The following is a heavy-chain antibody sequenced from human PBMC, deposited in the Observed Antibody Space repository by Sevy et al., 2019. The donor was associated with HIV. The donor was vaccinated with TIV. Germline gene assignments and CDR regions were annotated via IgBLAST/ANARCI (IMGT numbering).Heavy chain of an antibody. CDR2: INHSGST. J-gene: IGHJ6*02. Sequence: SETLSLTCAVYGGSFSGYYWSWIRQPPGKGLEWVGEINHSGSTNYNPSLKSRVTISVDTSKNQFSLKLSYVTAADTAVYYCARATWRYCSSTCWYEARPYGMDVWGQGTTVTVSS. V-gene: IGHV4-34*01. D-gene: IGHD2-2*01. CDR1: GGSFSGYY. CDR3: ARATWRYCSSTCWYEARPYGMDV.